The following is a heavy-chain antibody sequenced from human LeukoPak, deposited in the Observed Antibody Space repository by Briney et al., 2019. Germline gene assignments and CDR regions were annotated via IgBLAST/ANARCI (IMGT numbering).Heavy chain of an antibody. J-gene: IGHJ4*02. V-gene: IGHV4-59*01. CDR3: AGAPNQHYFDY. CDR2: IYYTGTT. Sequence: SETLSLTCTVSSGSITSYHRSWIRQPPGKGLEYIGHIYYTGTTDYNPSLKSRVTMSVDTSKSQFSLRLISVTASDTAVYFCAGAPNQHYFDYWGQGTLVAVSS. CDR1: SGSITSYH.